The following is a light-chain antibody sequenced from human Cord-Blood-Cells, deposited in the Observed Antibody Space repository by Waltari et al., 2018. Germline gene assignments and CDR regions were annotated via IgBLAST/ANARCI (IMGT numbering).Light chain of an antibody. V-gene: IGKV1-39*01. Sequence: DIQMTPSPSSLSASVGDRVTITCRASQSISSYLNCYQQKPGKAPKLLIYAASSLQSGVPSRFSGSGSGTDFTLTISSLQPEDFATYYGQQSYSTPWTFGQGTKVEIK. J-gene: IGKJ1*01. CDR3: QQSYSTPWT. CDR1: QSISSY. CDR2: AAS.